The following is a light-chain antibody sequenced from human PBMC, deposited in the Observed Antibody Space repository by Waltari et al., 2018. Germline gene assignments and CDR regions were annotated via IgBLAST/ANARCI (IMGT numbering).Light chain of an antibody. Sequence: QPVLTQSSSTSASLGSSVKLTCTLDSGHSTYIIAWHQQQAGKAPRYLMKLEDSGNYNKGSGVPCRFSGSSSGADRYLAIFNLQSEDEADYYCETWDSNTRVFGGGTKLTVL. CDR3: ETWDSNTRV. V-gene: IGLV4-60*03. CDR1: SGHSTYI. J-gene: IGLJ3*02. CDR2: LEDSGNY.